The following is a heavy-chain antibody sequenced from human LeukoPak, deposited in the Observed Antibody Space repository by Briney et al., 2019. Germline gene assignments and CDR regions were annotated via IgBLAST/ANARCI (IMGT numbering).Heavy chain of an antibody. Sequence: PGGSLRLSCAASGFTFSTYEMNWVRQAPGKGLEWLSYMSNNGRTIYYADSVKGRFTNSRDNAKNSLYLQMNSLRAEDTAVYYCARVTEYYIDYWGQGTQVTVSS. J-gene: IGHJ4*02. CDR1: GFTFSTYE. V-gene: IGHV3-48*03. CDR3: ARVTEYYIDY. CDR2: MSNNGRTI.